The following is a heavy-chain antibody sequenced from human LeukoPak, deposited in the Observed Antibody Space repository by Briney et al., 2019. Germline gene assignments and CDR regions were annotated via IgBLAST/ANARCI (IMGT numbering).Heavy chain of an antibody. D-gene: IGHD6-6*01. CDR3: ARGSPDSSSSVDFDY. V-gene: IGHV3-23*01. CDR1: GFTFSTYG. Sequence: PAGGTLRLSCAASGFTFSTYGMSWVRQAPGKGLVWVSAISGSGGSTYYADSVKGRFTISRDNSKNTLYLQMSSLRVEDTAVYYCARGSPDSSSSVDFDYWGQGTLVTVSS. J-gene: IGHJ4*02. CDR2: ISGSGGST.